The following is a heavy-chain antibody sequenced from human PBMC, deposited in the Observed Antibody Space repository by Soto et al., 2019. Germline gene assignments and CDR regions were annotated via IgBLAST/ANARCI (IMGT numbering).Heavy chain of an antibody. CDR2: INPNSGGT. V-gene: IGHV1-2*04. Sequence: ASVKVSCKASGYTFTGYYMHWVRQAPGQGLEWMGWINPNSGGTNYAQKFQGWVTMTRDTSISTAYMELSRLRSDDTAVYYCARGLNFYDYIGGSYPKNGYYYIDGWGKRTTVTFSS. CDR1: GYTFTGYY. J-gene: IGHJ6*03. CDR3: ARGLNFYDYIGGSYPKNGYYYIDG. D-gene: IGHD3-16*01.